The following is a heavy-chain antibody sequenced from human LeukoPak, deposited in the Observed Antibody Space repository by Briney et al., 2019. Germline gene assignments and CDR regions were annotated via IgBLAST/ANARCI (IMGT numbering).Heavy chain of an antibody. J-gene: IGHJ4*02. D-gene: IGHD4/OR15-4a*01. Sequence: PGGSLRLSCAASGFTVSSNYMSWVRQAPGKGLEWVSVIYSGGSTYYADSVKGRFTISRDNSKNTLYLQMNSLRAEDTAVYYCAKDRKNFGGPSLTTPDYWGQGTLVTVSS. V-gene: IGHV3-53*01. CDR3: AKDRKNFGGPSLTTPDY. CDR1: GFTVSSNY. CDR2: IYSGGST.